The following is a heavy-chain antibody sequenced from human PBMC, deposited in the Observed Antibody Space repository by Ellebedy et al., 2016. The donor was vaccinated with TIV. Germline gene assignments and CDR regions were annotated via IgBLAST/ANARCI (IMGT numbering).Heavy chain of an antibody. CDR2: IGSTSSPI. V-gene: IGHV3-48*02. CDR1: GFTFSSYS. Sequence: GESLKISCAASGFTFSSYSMNWVRQAPGKGLEWISYIGSTSSPISYADSVKVRFTISRDNAKNSLYLQMTSLTDEDTAVYYCARDLYSSSSGYWGQGTLVTASS. J-gene: IGHJ4*02. D-gene: IGHD6-13*01. CDR3: ARDLYSSSSGY.